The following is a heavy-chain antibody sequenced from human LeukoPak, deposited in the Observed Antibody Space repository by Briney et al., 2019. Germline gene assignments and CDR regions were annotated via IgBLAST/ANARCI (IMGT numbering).Heavy chain of an antibody. V-gene: IGHV3-48*01. Sequence: GGSLRLSCAASGFTFDSYSMKWVRQAPGKGLEWISYLSRSGSTIYYAASVKGRFTISRDNAKNSLYLQMNSLRAEDTAVYYCARIWDGYSGSDYWGQGTLVTVSS. CDR2: LSRSGSTI. CDR3: ARIWDGYSGSDY. J-gene: IGHJ4*02. CDR1: GFTFDSYS. D-gene: IGHD1-26*01.